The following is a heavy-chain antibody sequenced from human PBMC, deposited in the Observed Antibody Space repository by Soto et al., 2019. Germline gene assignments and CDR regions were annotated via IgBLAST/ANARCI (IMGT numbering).Heavy chain of an antibody. J-gene: IGHJ6*02. D-gene: IGHD6-6*01. CDR3: ARDHGLAWAVRPANYYYAMDV. CDR1: GYTFTDYA. V-gene: IGHV1-18*04. Sequence: ASVKVSCKASGYTFTDYAINWVRQAPGRGFQWVGWISPYSGNTTSAENFFDRVTMTTDTSTKTAYLELRSLRSDDTAVYYCARDHGLAWAVRPANYYYAMDVWGQGTTVTVSS. CDR2: ISPYSGNT.